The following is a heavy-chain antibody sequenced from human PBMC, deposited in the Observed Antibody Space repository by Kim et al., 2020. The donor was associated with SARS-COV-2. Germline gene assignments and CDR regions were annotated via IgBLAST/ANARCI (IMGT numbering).Heavy chain of an antibody. D-gene: IGHD2-15*01. CDR3: VREGYFDGGSFFFDS. CDR2: VYHSGST. CDR1: GAYITNHY. J-gene: IGHJ5*01. Sequence: SETLSLTCTVSGAYITNHYWSWIRQPPGKGLEWIGHVYHSGSTSYNPSLKSRVTMSVETSKRQFSLQVTSVTAADTAIYYCVREGYFDGGSFFFDSWGPGTLVTVSS. V-gene: IGHV4-59*11.